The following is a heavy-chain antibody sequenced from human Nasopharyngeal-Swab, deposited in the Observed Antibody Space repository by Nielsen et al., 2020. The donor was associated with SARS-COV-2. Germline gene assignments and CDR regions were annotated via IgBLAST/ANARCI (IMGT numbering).Heavy chain of an antibody. CDR3: ARGGRFGKFDY. CDR2: IYYSGST. J-gene: IGHJ4*02. Sequence: LSCTVSGGSISSGGYYWSWIRQHPGKGLEWIGYIYYSGSTYYNPSLKSRVTISVDTSKNQFSLKLSSVTAADTAVYYCARGGRFGKFDYWGQGTLVTVSS. D-gene: IGHD3-10*01. V-gene: IGHV4-31*03. CDR1: GGSISSGGYY.